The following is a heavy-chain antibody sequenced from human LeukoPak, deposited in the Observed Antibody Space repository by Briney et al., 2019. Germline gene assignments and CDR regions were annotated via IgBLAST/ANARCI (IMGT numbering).Heavy chain of an antibody. CDR1: GFTFSSYW. D-gene: IGHD6-19*01. J-gene: IGHJ4*02. V-gene: IGHV3-74*01. CDR3: ASPIAVAGTPDY. Sequence: GGSLRLSCAASGFTFSSYWMHWVRQAPGKGLVWVSRINSDGSSTSYADSVKGRFTISRDNAKNTLYLQMNSLRAEDTAVYYCASPIAVAGTPDYWGQGTLVTVSS. CDR2: INSDGSST.